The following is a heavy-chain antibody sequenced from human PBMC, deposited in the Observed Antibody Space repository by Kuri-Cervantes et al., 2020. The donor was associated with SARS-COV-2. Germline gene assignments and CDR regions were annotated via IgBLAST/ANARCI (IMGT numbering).Heavy chain of an antibody. D-gene: IGHD7-27*01. J-gene: IGHJ4*02. Sequence: SETLSLTCIVSGASISKTIFWWGWIRQPPGRGLEWIGSIYYRENTYYNPSLKSRITMSVDTSKSQFSLRLRSVTAADTAMYYCARLGTGLPFDSWGQGTLVTVSS. CDR1: GASISKTIFW. V-gene: IGHV4-39*01. CDR2: IYYRENT. CDR3: ARLGTGLPFDS.